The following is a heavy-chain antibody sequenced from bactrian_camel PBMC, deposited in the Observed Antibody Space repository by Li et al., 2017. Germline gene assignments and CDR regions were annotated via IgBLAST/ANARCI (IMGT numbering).Heavy chain of an antibody. CDR1: GYSSSRHC. CDR3: AAGTRIIVGDYCDGITN. D-gene: IGHD4*01. CDR2: IRRDGDE. Sequence: VQLVESGGGTVPSGGSLKLSCTHFGYSSSRHCMGWFRQAPGKAREGIAGIRRDGDEYYADSVKGRFTISQGNAKNIIYLQMNSLTPDDTAMYYYAAGTRIIVGDYCDGITNWGQGTQVTVS. V-gene: IGHV3S31*01. J-gene: IGHJ4*01.